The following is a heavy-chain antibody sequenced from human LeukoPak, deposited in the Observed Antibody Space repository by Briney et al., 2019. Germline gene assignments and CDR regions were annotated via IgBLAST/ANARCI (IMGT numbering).Heavy chain of an antibody. D-gene: IGHD3-10*01. V-gene: IGHV6-1*01. CDR2: TYYRSKWYT. J-gene: IGHJ4*02. CDR1: GDSVSSNSAA. CDR3: ARAASPYYYGSGSYYSRIDY. Sequence: SQTLSLTCDISGDSVSSNSAAWNWIRQSPSRGLEWLGRTYYRSKWYTDYAVSVKSRISINPDTSQNQFSLQLNSVTPEDTAVYYCARAASPYYYGSGSYYSRIDYWGQGTLVTVSS.